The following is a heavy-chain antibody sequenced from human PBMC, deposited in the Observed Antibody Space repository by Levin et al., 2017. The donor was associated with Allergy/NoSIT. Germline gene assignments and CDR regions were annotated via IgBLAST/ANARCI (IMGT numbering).Heavy chain of an antibody. D-gene: IGHD2-21*01. J-gene: IGHJ4*02. Sequence: GASVKVSCKASGGTFSSYAISWVRQAPGQGLEWMGGIIPIFGTANYAQKFQGRVTITADESTSTAYMELSSLRSEDTAVYYCARDLRASDGRDYWGQGTLVTVSS. CDR3: ARDLRASDGRDY. V-gene: IGHV1-69*13. CDR2: IIPIFGTA. CDR1: GGTFSSYA.